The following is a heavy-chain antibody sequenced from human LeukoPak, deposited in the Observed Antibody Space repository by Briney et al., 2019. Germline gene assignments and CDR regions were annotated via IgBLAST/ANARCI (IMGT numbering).Heavy chain of an antibody. J-gene: IGHJ2*01. CDR3: ARVSAAMTHWHFDL. Sequence: PGGSLRLSCAASGFTSRSYTMNWVPKAQGKGLGWVSSFIRIVPYIYNADSVKGRFTTSTDNAKNSLYLQMNSLRAEDTAVYYCARVSAAMTHWHFDLWGRGTLVTVSS. CDR1: GFTSRSYT. D-gene: IGHD2-2*01. V-gene: IGHV3-21*01. CDR2: FIRIVPYI.